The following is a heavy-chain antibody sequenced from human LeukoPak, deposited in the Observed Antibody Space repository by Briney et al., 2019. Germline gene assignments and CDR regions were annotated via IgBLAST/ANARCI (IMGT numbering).Heavy chain of an antibody. D-gene: IGHD3-3*01. CDR2: IYYSGST. J-gene: IGHJ6*03. V-gene: IGHV4-39*01. Sequence: SETLSLTCTVSGGPISSSSYYWGWIRQPPGKGLEWIGSIYYSGSTYYNPSLKSRVTISVDTSKNQFSLKLSSVTAADTAVYYCARCGVFDYYYYYMDVWGKGTTVTVSS. CDR1: GGPISSSSYY. CDR3: ARCGVFDYYYYYMDV.